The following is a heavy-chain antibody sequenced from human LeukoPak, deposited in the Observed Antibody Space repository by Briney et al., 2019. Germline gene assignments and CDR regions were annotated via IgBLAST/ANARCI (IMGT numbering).Heavy chain of an antibody. D-gene: IGHD6-13*01. J-gene: IGHJ4*02. CDR2: ISGSGGST. Sequence: GGSLILSCAASGFTFSSYAMSWVRQAPGKGLERISAISGSGGSTYYADSVKGRFTISRDNSKNTLYLQMNSLRAEDTAVYYCAKETPDPYSSSWDRQFFDYWGQGTLVTVSS. V-gene: IGHV3-23*01. CDR3: AKETPDPYSSSWDRQFFDY. CDR1: GFTFSSYA.